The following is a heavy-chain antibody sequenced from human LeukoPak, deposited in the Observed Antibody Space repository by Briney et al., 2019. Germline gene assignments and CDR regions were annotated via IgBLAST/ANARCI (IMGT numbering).Heavy chain of an antibody. J-gene: IGHJ4*02. CDR3: ARGTGTRVAPYYFDH. V-gene: IGHV3-30-3*01. CDR1: GFAFSSFA. CDR2: ISYDGNNK. Sequence: GKSLRLSCAASGFAFSSFAMHWVRQAPGKGLEWVAVISYDGNNKYYADSVKGRFTISRDNSKNTLYLQMNSLRTGDTTMYYCARGTGTRVAPYYFDHWGQGTLVTVSS. D-gene: IGHD1-1*01.